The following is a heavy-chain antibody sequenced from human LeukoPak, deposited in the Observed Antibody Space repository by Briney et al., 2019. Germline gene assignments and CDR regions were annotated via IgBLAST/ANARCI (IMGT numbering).Heavy chain of an antibody. J-gene: IGHJ4*02. CDR1: GGSISSYY. CDR3: VRGGIVGTTARIPLFDY. Sequence: SQTLSLTCTVSGGSISSYYWSWVRQPPGKGLEWIGYIYYSGSTNYNPSLKSRVTMSVDTSKNQFSLKLSSVTAADTAVYYCVRGGIVGTTARIPLFDYWGQGTLVTVSS. V-gene: IGHV4-59*01. CDR2: IYYSGST. D-gene: IGHD1-26*01.